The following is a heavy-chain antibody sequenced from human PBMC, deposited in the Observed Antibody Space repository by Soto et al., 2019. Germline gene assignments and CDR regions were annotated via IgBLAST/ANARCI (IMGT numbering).Heavy chain of an antibody. CDR2: INTKLGDT. CDR3: ARNMDYYYGPGSGNGHGF. V-gene: IGHV1-2*02. D-gene: IGHD3-10*01. Sequence: QVQLVQTGAEVKEPGDSVRVSCEASGYTFTAYYIHWVRQAPGQRLEGMGWINTKLGDTTYAQDFQGRVSMTRDMSVSTVYMELSRLTSEDTAIYYCARNMDYYYGPGSGNGHGFWGQGTTVTVFS. J-gene: IGHJ6*02. CDR1: GYTFTAYY.